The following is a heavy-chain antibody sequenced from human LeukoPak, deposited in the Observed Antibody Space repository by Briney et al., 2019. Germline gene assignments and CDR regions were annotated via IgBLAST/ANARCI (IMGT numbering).Heavy chain of an antibody. D-gene: IGHD6-19*01. V-gene: IGHV3-23*01. CDR2: ISGSGGST. J-gene: IGHJ4*02. CDR3: ARDGRFTEGIAVAGTGLDY. CDR1: GFTFSSYG. Sequence: PGGTLRLSCAASGFTFSSYGMSWVRQAPGKGLEWVSAISGSGGSTYYADSVKGRFTISRDNSKNTLYLQMNSLRAEDTAVYYCARDGRFTEGIAVAGTGLDYWGQGTLVTVSS.